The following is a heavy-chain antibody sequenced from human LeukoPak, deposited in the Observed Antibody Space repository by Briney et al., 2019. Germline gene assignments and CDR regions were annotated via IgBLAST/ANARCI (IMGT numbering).Heavy chain of an antibody. V-gene: IGHV3-23*01. CDR2: IGGSGSRK. CDR3: AKDSHWILFDD. CDR1: GFTFTTYG. D-gene: IGHD2-2*03. J-gene: IGHJ4*02. Sequence: GGSLRLSCSASGFTFTTYGMNWVRQAPGKGLDWVSGIGGSGSRKYYADPVQGRFTITRRNSKNPVYLQIDRRKDDDTALEFCAKDSHWILFDDWGQGTLVTVCS.